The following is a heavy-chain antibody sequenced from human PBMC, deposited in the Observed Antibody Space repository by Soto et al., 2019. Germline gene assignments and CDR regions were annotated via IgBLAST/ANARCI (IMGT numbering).Heavy chain of an antibody. J-gene: IGHJ6*02. V-gene: IGHV3-15*07. CDR2: IKSKTDGGTT. CDR3: TTEERYFDPDYYYYGMDV. CDR1: GFTFSNAW. Sequence: GGSLILSCAASGFTFSNAWMNWVRQAPGKGLEWVGRIKSKTDGGTTDYAAPVKGRFTISRDDSKNTLYLQMNSLKTEDTAVYYCTTEERYFDPDYYYYGMDVWGQGTTVTVSS. D-gene: IGHD3-9*01.